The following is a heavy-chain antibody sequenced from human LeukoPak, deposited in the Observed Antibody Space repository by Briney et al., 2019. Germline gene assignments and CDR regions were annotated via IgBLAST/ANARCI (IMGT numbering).Heavy chain of an antibody. CDR2: IYYSGST. D-gene: IGHD3-10*01. Sequence: SETLSLTCTVSGGSISSYYWSWIRQPPGKGLEWIGYIYYSGSTNYDPSLKSRVTISVDTSKNQFSLKLSSVTAADTALYYCARHRGSGSSPYFDYWGQGTLVTVSS. CDR3: ARHRGSGSSPYFDY. J-gene: IGHJ4*02. V-gene: IGHV4-59*08. CDR1: GGSISSYY.